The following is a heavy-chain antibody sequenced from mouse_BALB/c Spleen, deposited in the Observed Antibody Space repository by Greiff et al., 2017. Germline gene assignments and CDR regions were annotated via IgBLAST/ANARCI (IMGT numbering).Heavy chain of an antibody. D-gene: IGHD2-4*01. V-gene: IGHV1-61*01. CDR1: GYSFTSYC. J-gene: IGHJ1*01. CDR3: ARLGDYDWYFDV. CDR2: IHSSDSET. Sequence: QVQLQQSGAELVRPGASVKLSCKASGYSFTSYCMNWVKQRPGQGLEWIGMIHSSDSETSLNQKLKDKATLTVDKSSSTAYMQLSSPTSEDSAFYYCARLGDYDWYFDVWGAGTTVTVSS.